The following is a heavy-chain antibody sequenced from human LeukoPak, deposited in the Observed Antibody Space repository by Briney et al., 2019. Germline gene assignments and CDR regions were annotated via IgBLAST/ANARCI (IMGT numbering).Heavy chain of an antibody. D-gene: IGHD2-2*01. CDR3: ARTTIVGYCSSTSCPYFDY. CDR2: ISAYNGNT. J-gene: IGHJ4*02. Sequence: GASVKVSCKASGYTFTSYGISWVRQAPGQGLEWMGWISAYNGNTNYAQKLQGRATMTTDTSTSTAYMELRSLRSDDTAVYYCARTTIVGYCSSTSCPYFDYWGQGTLVTVSS. CDR1: GYTFTSYG. V-gene: IGHV1-18*01.